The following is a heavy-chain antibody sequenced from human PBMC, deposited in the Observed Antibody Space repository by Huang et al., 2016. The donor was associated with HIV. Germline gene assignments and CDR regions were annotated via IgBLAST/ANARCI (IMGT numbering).Heavy chain of an antibody. J-gene: IGHJ4*02. CDR3: ATAPTTPGYFDR. CDR2: ISGGGRFI. V-gene: IGHV3-21*02. CDR1: GFSISGRN. D-gene: IGHD1-1*01. Sequence: GQLVESGGGLVKPGGFLRLSCVASGFSISGRNMHWVRQAPGKGLEWVSSISGGGRFIYYGESMRGRFTISRDNLKRALYLQMDGLRVEDTGIYYCATAPTTPGYFDRWGLGAHVTVSS.